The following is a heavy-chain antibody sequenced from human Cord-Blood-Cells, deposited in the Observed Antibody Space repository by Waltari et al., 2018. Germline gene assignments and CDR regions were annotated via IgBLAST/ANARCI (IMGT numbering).Heavy chain of an antibody. CDR2: INHSGST. D-gene: IGHD3-9*01. J-gene: IGHJ3*02. CDR1: GGSFSGYS. V-gene: IGHV4-34*01. CDR3: AREEAIFDAFDI. Sequence: QVQLQQWGAGLLKPSETLSLTCAVYGGSFSGYSWSWIRQPPGKGLEWIGEINHSGSTNYNPSLKSRVTISVDTSKNQFSLKLSSVTAADTAVYYCAREEAIFDAFDIWGQGTMVTVSS.